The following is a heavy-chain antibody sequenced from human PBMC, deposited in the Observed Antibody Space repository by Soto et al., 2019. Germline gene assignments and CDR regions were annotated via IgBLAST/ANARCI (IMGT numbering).Heavy chain of an antibody. J-gene: IGHJ4*02. D-gene: IGHD3-16*01. V-gene: IGHV2-5*02. CDR1: GFSLSTSEVA. CDR2: IYWDDDK. Sequence: SGPTLVNPTQTLTLTCTFSGFSLSTSEVAVGWIRQPPGKALEWLALIYWDDDKRYSPTLNNRLTVTKDTSKNQVVLSMTNMDTVDTGTYFSARLIDLYVVFDYWGQGILVTVSS. CDR3: ARLIDLYVVFDY.